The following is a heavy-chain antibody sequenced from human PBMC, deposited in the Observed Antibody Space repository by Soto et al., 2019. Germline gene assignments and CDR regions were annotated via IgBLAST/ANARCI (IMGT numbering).Heavy chain of an antibody. J-gene: IGHJ6*02. V-gene: IGHV5-10-1*01. Sequence: PGESLKISCMGSGYSFTSYWISWVRQMPGKGLEWMGRIDPSDSYTNYSPSFQGHVTISADKSISTAYLQWSSLKASDTAMYYCARQSKDSYYDFWSGYYYYYYGMDVWGQGTTVTSP. CDR3: ARQSKDSYYDFWSGYYYYYYGMDV. CDR2: IDPSDSYT. D-gene: IGHD3-3*01. CDR1: GYSFTSYW.